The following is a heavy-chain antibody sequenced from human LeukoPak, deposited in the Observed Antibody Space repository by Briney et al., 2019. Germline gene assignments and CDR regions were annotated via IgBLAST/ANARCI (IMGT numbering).Heavy chain of an antibody. CDR1: GGSISGSSYY. D-gene: IGHD1-20*01. V-gene: IGHV4-39*07. CDR3: ARTAYNWNDADWYFDL. Sequence: SETLSLTCAVSGGSISGSSYYWGWIRQPPGKGLEWIGSIYYSGSTYYNPSLKSRVTISVDTSKNQFSLKLSSVTAADTAVYYCARTAYNWNDADWYFDLWGRGTLVTVSS. J-gene: IGHJ2*01. CDR2: IYYSGST.